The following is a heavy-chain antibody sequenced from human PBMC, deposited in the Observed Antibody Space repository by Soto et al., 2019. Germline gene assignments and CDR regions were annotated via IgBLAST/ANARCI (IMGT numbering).Heavy chain of an antibody. Sequence: QVQLQQWGAGLLKPSETLSLTCAVYGGSFSGYYWSWIRQPPGKGLEWIGEINHSGSTNYNPSLKSRVTISVDTSKNQFSLKLSSVTAADTAVYYCVRGRLLWFGELSIPYYYYGMDVWGQGTTVTVSS. CDR3: VRGRLLWFGELSIPYYYYGMDV. CDR2: INHSGST. V-gene: IGHV4-34*01. J-gene: IGHJ6*02. D-gene: IGHD3-10*01. CDR1: GGSFSGYY.